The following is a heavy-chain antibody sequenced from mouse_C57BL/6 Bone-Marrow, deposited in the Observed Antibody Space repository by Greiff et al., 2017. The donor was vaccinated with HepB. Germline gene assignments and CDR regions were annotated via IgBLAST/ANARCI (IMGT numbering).Heavy chain of an antibody. CDR3: ARRYYYGSSPYYAMDY. CDR1: GYTFTSYW. D-gene: IGHD1-1*01. J-gene: IGHJ4*01. CDR2: IDPSDSYT. V-gene: IGHV1-69*01. Sequence: QVHVKQPGAELVMPGASVKLSCKASGYTFTSYWMHWVKQRPGQGLEWIGEIDPSDSYTNYNQKFKGKSTLTVDKSSSTAYMQLSSLTSEDSAVYYCARRYYYGSSPYYAMDYWGQGTSVTVSS.